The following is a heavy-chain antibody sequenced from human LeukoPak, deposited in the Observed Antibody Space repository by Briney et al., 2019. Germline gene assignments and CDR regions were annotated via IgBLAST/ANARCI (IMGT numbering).Heavy chain of an antibody. Sequence: ASVKVSCKASGYTFTGYYMHWVRQAPGQGLEWMGWINPNSGGTNYAQKFQGRVTMTRDTSISTACMELSRLRSDDTAVYYCARSSHLALVGANEAKGGSDAFDIWGQGTMVTVSS. CDR3: ARSSHLALVGANEAKGGSDAFDI. V-gene: IGHV1-2*02. J-gene: IGHJ3*02. CDR1: GYTFTGYY. D-gene: IGHD1-26*01. CDR2: INPNSGGT.